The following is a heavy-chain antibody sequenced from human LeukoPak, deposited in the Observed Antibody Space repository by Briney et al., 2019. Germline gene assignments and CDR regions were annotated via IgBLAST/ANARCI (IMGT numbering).Heavy chain of an antibody. CDR3: ARALHRDWD. Sequence: AGGSLRLSCAASGFTFSSYAMSWVRQAPGKGLEWVSAISGSGGSTYYADSVKGRFTISRDNFKNALYLQMNSLRAEDTAVYYCARALHRDWDWGQGTLVTVSS. CDR2: ISGSGGST. V-gene: IGHV3-23*01. D-gene: IGHD3/OR15-3a*01. CDR1: GFTFSSYA. J-gene: IGHJ4*02.